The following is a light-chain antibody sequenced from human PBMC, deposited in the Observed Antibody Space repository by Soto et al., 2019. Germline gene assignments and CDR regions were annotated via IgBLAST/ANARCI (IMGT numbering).Light chain of an antibody. CDR1: QTISSNY. CDR3: QQYVSWT. V-gene: IGKV3-20*01. CDR2: GTS. Sequence: ENVLTQSPGTLSVSPGERATLSCRASQTISSNYLAWYQQKPGQDPSLLIYGTSSRATGIPDRFSGSGSGTDFTLTISRLEPEDSAIYYCQQYVSWTFGQGTKVEIK. J-gene: IGKJ1*01.